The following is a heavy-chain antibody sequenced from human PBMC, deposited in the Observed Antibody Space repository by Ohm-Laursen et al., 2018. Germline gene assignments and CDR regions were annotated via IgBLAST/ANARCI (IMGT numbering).Heavy chain of an antibody. Sequence: ASVKVSCKASGYTFTSYYMHWARQAPGQGLEWMGIINPSGGSTSYAPKFQGRVTMTRDTSTSTVYMELSSLRSDDTAVYYCARVLPQAQFSLDYWGQGTLVTVSS. V-gene: IGHV1-46*01. J-gene: IGHJ4*02. CDR2: INPSGGST. CDR1: GYTFTSYY. D-gene: IGHD2/OR15-2a*01. CDR3: ARVLPQAQFSLDY.